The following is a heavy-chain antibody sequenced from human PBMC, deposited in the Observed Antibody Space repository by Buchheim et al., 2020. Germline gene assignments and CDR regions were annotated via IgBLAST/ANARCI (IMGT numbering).Heavy chain of an antibody. CDR3: AKPSSGWTSFDN. V-gene: IGHV3-23*01. Sequence: EVQLLESGGGSVQPGGSLRLSCAASGFSSRSYAMSWVRQAPGTGLEWVSGISSSGGSTYYADSVKGRFTISRDNSKNALYLQMNSLRAEDTALYYCAKPSSGWTSFDNWGRGTL. CDR1: GFSSRSYA. J-gene: IGHJ4*02. CDR2: ISSSGGST. D-gene: IGHD6-19*01.